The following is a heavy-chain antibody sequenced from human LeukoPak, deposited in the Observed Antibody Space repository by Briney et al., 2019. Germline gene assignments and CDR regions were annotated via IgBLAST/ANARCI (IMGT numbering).Heavy chain of an antibody. CDR3: ARGGTGGPSYYYYYYMDV. J-gene: IGHJ6*03. D-gene: IGHD1-1*01. Sequence: GASVKVSCKASGYTFTSYDINWVRQATGQGLEWMGWMNPNSGNTGYAQKFQGRVTMTRNTSISTAYMELSSLRSEDTAVYYCARGGTGGPSYYYYYYMDVWGKGTTVTISS. V-gene: IGHV1-8*01. CDR2: MNPNSGNT. CDR1: GYTFTSYD.